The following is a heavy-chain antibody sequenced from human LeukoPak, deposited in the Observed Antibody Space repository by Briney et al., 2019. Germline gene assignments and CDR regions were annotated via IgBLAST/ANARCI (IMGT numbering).Heavy chain of an antibody. CDR2: INHSGST. J-gene: IGHJ6*03. Sequence: SGTLSLTCAVYGGSFSGYYWSWIRQPPGKGLEWIGEINHSGSTNYNPSLKSRVTISVDTSKNQFSLKLSSVTAADTAVYYCARGNLRATDNYYYYMDVWGKGTTVTVSS. D-gene: IGHD1-1*01. CDR1: GGSFSGYY. CDR3: ARGNLRATDNYYYYMDV. V-gene: IGHV4-34*01.